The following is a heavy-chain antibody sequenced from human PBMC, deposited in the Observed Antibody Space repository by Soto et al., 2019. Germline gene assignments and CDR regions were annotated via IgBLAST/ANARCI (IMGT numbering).Heavy chain of an antibody. J-gene: IGHJ1*01. CDR3: ARESLGWGGVTLPL. D-gene: IGHD7-27*01. CDR2: IWYDGSNK. V-gene: IGHV3-33*01. Sequence: GGSLRLSCAASGFTFSSYGMHWVRQAPGKGLEWVAVIWYDGSNKYYADSVKGRFTISRDNSKNTLYLQMNSLRAEDTAVYYCARESLGWGGVTLPLCGQGTLV. CDR1: GFTFSSYG.